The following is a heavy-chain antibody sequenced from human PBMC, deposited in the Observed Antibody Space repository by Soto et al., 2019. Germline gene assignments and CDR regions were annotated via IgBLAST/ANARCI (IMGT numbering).Heavy chain of an antibody. CDR2: IIPIFGTA. J-gene: IGHJ4*02. V-gene: IGHV1-69*13. CDR1: GGTFSSYA. Sequence: SVKVSCKASGGTFSSYAISWVRQAPGQGLEWMGGIIPIFGTANYAQKFQGRVTITADESTSTAYMELSSLRSEDTAVYYCARGDSSGYYPVTFDYCGPGTLVTVSS. D-gene: IGHD3-22*01. CDR3: ARGDSSGYYPVTFDY.